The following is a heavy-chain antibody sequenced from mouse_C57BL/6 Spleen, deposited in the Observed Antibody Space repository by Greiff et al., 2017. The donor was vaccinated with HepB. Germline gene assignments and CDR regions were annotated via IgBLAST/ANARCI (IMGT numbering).Heavy chain of an antibody. CDR1: GFTFSNYW. CDR2: IRLKSDNYAT. V-gene: IGHV6-3*01. Sequence: EVKLMESGGGLVQPGGSMKLSCVASGFTFSNYWMNWVRQSPEKGLEWVAQIRLKSDNYATHYAESVKGRFTISRDDSKSSVYLQMNNLRAEDTGIYYCTKVASYYFDYWGQGTTLTVSS. D-gene: IGHD1-1*02. CDR3: TKVASYYFDY. J-gene: IGHJ2*01.